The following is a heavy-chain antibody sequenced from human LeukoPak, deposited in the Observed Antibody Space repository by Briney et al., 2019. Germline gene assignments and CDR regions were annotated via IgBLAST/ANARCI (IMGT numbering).Heavy chain of an antibody. CDR1: GFTFSSYW. Sequence: PGGSLRLSCAASGFTFSSYWMSWVRQAPGKGLEWVANIKQDGSEKYYVDSVKGRFTISRDNAKNSLYLQMNSLRAEDTAVYYCARDRRYSSSWYFFDYWGQGTLVTVSS. J-gene: IGHJ4*02. CDR2: IKQDGSEK. CDR3: ARDRRYSSSWYFFDY. V-gene: IGHV3-7*01. D-gene: IGHD6-13*01.